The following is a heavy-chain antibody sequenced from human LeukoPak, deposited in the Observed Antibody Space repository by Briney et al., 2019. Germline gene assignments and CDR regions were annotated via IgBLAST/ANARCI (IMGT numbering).Heavy chain of an antibody. Sequence: PGRSLRLSCAASGFPFNSYWMHWVRQAPGKGLVWVSRIKSDGMTTNYADSVKGRFTISRDNAKNTLYLQMNSLRAEDTAVYYCARVGAVAGTLDSWGQGTQVTVSS. V-gene: IGHV3-74*01. D-gene: IGHD6-19*01. CDR2: IKSDGMTT. CDR1: GFPFNSYW. J-gene: IGHJ4*02. CDR3: ARVGAVAGTLDS.